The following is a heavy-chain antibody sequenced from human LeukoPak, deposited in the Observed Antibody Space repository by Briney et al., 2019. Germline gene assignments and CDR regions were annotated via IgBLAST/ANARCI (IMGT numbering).Heavy chain of an antibody. CDR2: IIPIFGTA. CDR3: AVTGGHGSGSYYNQYYYYYMDV. V-gene: IGHV1-69*01. CDR1: GGTFSSYA. D-gene: IGHD3-10*01. Sequence: SVKVSCKASGGTFSSYAISWVRQAPGQGLEWMEGIIPIFGTANYAQKFQGRVTITADESTSTAYMELSSLRSEDTAVYYCAVTGGHGSGSYYNQYYYYYMDVWGKGTTVTISS. J-gene: IGHJ6*03.